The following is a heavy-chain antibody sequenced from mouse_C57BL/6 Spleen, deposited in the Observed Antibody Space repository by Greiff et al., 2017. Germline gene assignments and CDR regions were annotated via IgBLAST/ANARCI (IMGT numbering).Heavy chain of an antibody. J-gene: IGHJ2*01. CDR2: LYTGNSDT. Sequence: VQLQQSGTVLARPGASVKMSCKTSGYTFTSYWMHWVKQRPGQGLEWIGALYTGNSDTSYNQKLKGKANLTAVTSASTAYMELSSLTNEDSAVNYCTREMITTVVAPYYFDYWGQGTTLTVSS. D-gene: IGHD1-1*01. CDR1: GYTFTSYW. V-gene: IGHV1-5*01. CDR3: TREMITTVVAPYYFDY.